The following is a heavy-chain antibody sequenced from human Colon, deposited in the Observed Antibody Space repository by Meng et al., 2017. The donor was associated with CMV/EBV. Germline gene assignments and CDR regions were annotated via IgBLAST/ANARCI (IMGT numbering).Heavy chain of an antibody. CDR2: ITSSNSTI. CDR1: GSTFSRYN. D-gene: IGHD4-23*01. Sequence: GESLKISCAASGSTFSRYNMNWVRQAPGKGLEWVSYITSSNSTIYQADSVKGRFTISRDNAKNSLYLQMNSLRAEDTAVYYCVRDSGNGGACDYWGQGTLVTVSS. V-gene: IGHV3-48*04. J-gene: IGHJ4*02. CDR3: VRDSGNGGACDY.